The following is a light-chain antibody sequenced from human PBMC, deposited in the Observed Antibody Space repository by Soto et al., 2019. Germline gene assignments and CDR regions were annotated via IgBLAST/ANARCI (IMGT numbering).Light chain of an antibody. CDR2: EVS. CDR1: SSDVGVYKY. CDR3: SSYTSSSTVV. Sequence: QSALTQPASVSGSPGQSITISCTGTSSDVGVYKYVSWYQHHPGKAPKLMIYEVSNRPSGVSNRFSGSKSGNTASLTISGLRAEDEADYYCSSYTSSSTVVFGGGTKLTVL. J-gene: IGLJ2*01. V-gene: IGLV2-14*01.